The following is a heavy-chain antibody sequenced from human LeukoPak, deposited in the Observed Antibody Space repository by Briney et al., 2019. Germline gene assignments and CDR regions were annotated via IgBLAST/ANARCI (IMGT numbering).Heavy chain of an antibody. CDR1: GFTFDDYA. Sequence: GGSLRLSCAASGFTFDDYAMHWVRQAPGKGLEWVSGISWNSGSIGYADSVKGRFTISRDNAKNSLYLQMNSQRAEDTALYYCARDGSLGTFDYWGQGTLVTVSS. CDR3: ARDGSLGTFDY. CDR2: ISWNSGSI. D-gene: IGHD1-26*01. J-gene: IGHJ4*02. V-gene: IGHV3-9*01.